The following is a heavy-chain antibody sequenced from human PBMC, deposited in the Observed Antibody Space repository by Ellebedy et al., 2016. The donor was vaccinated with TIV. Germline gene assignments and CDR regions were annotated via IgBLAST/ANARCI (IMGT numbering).Heavy chain of an antibody. J-gene: IGHJ4*02. CDR3: ARGGVKNSYAAADY. CDR1: GFTFSTYV. V-gene: IGHV3-30-3*01. D-gene: IGHD2-2*01. Sequence: GESLKISCAVPGFTFSTYVIHWVRQAPGKGLEWVALISFDGSNKYYADSVKGRFTISRDNSKSTLYLQMNSLRTEDTAVYYCARGGVKNSYAAADYWGQGTLVTVSS. CDR2: ISFDGSNK.